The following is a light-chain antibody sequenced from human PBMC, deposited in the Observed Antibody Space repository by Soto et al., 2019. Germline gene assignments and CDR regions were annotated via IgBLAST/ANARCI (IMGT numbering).Light chain of an antibody. CDR2: DAS. CDR3: QQRSNWRT. J-gene: IGKJ2*01. Sequence: EIVLTQSPATLSLSPGERATLSCRASQSVSSYLAWYQQKPGQAPRLLIYDASNRATDIPARFSGSGSGTDFTLTISSLEPEDFAVYYWQQRSNWRTFGQGTKLEIK. V-gene: IGKV3-11*01. CDR1: QSVSSY.